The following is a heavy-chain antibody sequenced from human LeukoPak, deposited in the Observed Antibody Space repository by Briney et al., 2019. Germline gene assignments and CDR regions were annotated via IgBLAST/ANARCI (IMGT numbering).Heavy chain of an antibody. CDR3: ASSSRFGELTDP. CDR2: ISAYNGNT. CDR1: GYTFTSYG. Sequence: ASVKVSCKASGYTFTSYGISWVRQAPGQGLEWMGWISAYNGNTNYAQKLQGRVTMTTDTSTSTAHMELRSLRSDDTAVYYCASSSRFGELTDPWGQGTLVTVSS. J-gene: IGHJ5*02. V-gene: IGHV1-18*01. D-gene: IGHD3-10*01.